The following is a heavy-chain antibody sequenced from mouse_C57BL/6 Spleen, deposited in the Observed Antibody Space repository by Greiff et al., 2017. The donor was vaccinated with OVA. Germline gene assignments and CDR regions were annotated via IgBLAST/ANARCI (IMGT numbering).Heavy chain of an antibody. CDR2: INPGSGGT. CDR3: ARGSDWDGDFDY. J-gene: IGHJ2*01. CDR1: GYAFTNYL. V-gene: IGHV1-54*01. Sequence: QVQLQQSGAELVRPGTSVKVSCKASGYAFTNYLIEWVKQRPGQGLEWIGVINPGSGGTNYNEKFKGKATLTADKSSSTAYMQLSSLTSEDSAVYYCARGSDWDGDFDYWGQGTTLTVSS. D-gene: IGHD4-1*01.